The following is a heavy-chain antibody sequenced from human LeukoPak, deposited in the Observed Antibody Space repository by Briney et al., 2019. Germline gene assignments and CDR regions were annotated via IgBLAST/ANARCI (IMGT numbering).Heavy chain of an antibody. V-gene: IGHV3-7*01. J-gene: IGHJ2*01. Sequence: GGPLSPSCAPSEFTLSTIWLGWFGKAPGKGLEWLANIKQDGSEKYYVDSVKGRFTISRDNAKNSLYLQMNSLRAEDTAVYYCAREYSSGWNDWYFDLWGRGTLVTVSS. CDR2: IKQDGSEK. D-gene: IGHD6-19*01. CDR3: AREYSSGWNDWYFDL. CDR1: EFTLSTIW.